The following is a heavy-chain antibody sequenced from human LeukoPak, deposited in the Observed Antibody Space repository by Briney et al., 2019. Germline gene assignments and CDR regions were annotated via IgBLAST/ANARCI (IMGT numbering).Heavy chain of an antibody. CDR3: AKLLRRDGYEALGDY. CDR1: GSGFIFSNYG. D-gene: IGHD5-24*01. V-gene: IGHV3-23*01. J-gene: IGHJ4*02. CDR2: ISGSGAST. Sequence: GGSLRLSCAASGSGFIFSNYGMRWVRQAPWKGLEWVSAISGSGASTYYADSVKGRCIVSRDNSKKTLHLQMNNLRAEDTAVYYCAKLLRRDGYEALGDYWGQGTLVTVSS.